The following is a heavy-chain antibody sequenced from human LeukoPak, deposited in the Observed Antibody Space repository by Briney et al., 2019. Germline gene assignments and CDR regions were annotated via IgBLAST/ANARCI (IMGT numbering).Heavy chain of an antibody. CDR1: GGSFSGYY. CDR3: ATPGDYYDSSGQLDY. V-gene: IGHV4-34*01. CDR2: INHSGST. D-gene: IGHD3-22*01. Sequence: SETLSLTCAVYGGSFSGYYWSWIRQPPGKGLEWIGEINHSGSTNYNPSLKSRVTISVDTSKNQFSLKLSSVTAADTAVYYCATPGDYYDSSGQLDYWGQGTLVTVSS. J-gene: IGHJ4*02.